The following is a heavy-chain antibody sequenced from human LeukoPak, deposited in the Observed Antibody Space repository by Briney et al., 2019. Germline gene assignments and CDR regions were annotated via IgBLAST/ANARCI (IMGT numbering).Heavy chain of an antibody. CDR1: GFTFSNAW. CDR3: TRAPYGGNSLATY. J-gene: IGHJ4*02. D-gene: IGHD4-23*01. Sequence: GGSLRLSCAASGFTFSNAWMTWVRQAPGKGLEWVGFIRSKAYGATTEYAASVKGRFTISRDDSKSIAYLQMNSLKTEDTAVYYCTRAPYGGNSLATYWGQGTLVTVSS. V-gene: IGHV3-49*04. CDR2: IRSKAYGATT.